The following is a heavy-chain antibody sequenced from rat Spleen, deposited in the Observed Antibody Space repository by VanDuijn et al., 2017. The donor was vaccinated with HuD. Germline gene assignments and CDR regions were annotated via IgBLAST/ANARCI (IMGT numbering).Heavy chain of an antibody. CDR3: TAHGNRISRFAY. CDR1: GFTFSNYG. D-gene: IGHD2-7*01. Sequence: EVQLVESGGGLVQPGRSMKLSCAALGFTFSNYGMHWIHQAPTKGLEWVASVSPTGGSTYYRDSVKGRFTFSRDNAKSTLYLQMDSLRSEDTATYYCTAHGNRISRFAYWGQGTLVTVSS. V-gene: IGHV5-19*01. J-gene: IGHJ3*01. CDR2: VSPTGGST.